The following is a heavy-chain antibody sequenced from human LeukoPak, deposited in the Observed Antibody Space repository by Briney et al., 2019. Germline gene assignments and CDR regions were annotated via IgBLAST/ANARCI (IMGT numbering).Heavy chain of an antibody. D-gene: IGHD6-19*01. CDR3: VGSLSFSGDY. CDR1: GFTFSSRW. J-gene: IGHJ4*02. Sequence: GGSLRLSCAASGFTFSSRWMNWVRQAPGKGLEWVANIKQDGSEKNYVDSVKGRFTITRDNAKNSLYLQMNSLRAEDTAVYYCVGSLSFSGDYWGRGTLVTVSS. V-gene: IGHV3-7*04. CDR2: IKQDGSEK.